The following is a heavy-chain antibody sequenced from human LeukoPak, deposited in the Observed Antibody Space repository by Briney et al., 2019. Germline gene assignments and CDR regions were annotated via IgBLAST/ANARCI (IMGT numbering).Heavy chain of an antibody. J-gene: IGHJ4*02. D-gene: IGHD3-10*01. V-gene: IGHV3-30*02. Sequence: LPGGSLRLSCAASGFTFSSYAMHWVRQAPGKGLEWVAFIQYHGSNKYYADSVKGRFTISRDNSRNTLYLRMNSLRAEDTAVYYCARSRYSYGSGSDFDYWGQGTLVTVSS. CDR1: GFTFSSYA. CDR2: IQYHGSNK. CDR3: ARSRYSYGSGSDFDY.